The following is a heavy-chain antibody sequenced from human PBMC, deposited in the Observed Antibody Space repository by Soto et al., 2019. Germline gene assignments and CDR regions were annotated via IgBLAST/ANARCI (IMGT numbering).Heavy chain of an antibody. Sequence: VQLVESGGGLVKPGGSLRLSCAASGFTFSSYSMNWVRQAPGKGLEWVSSISSSSSYIYYADSVKGRFTISGDNAKNSLYLQMNSLRAEDTAVYYWARDDSDTRNNDYWGQGTLGTVSS. J-gene: IGHJ4*02. V-gene: IGHV3-21*01. CDR3: ARDDSDTRNNDY. CDR2: ISSSSSYI. CDR1: GFTFSSYS.